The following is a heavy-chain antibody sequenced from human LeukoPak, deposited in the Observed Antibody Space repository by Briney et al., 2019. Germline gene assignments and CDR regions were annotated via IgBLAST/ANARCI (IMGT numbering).Heavy chain of an antibody. D-gene: IGHD6-25*01. CDR1: GFTFRDYA. J-gene: IGHJ4*02. Sequence: GGSLRLSCAASGFTFRDYAMIWVRQAPGKGLEWVSTISGSGDSTYYADSVKGRFTISRDNSKNTVSLHLNSLRAEGTALYYCAKSHYRSGGAGLDYWGQGTLVTVSS. CDR3: AKSHYRSGGAGLDY. V-gene: IGHV3-23*01. CDR2: ISGSGDST.